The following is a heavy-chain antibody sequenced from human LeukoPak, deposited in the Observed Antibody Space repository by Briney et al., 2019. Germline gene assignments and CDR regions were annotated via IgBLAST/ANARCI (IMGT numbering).Heavy chain of an antibody. CDR1: GFTFSSYA. D-gene: IGHD2-2*01. V-gene: IGHV3-23*01. CDR3: AKTSTGYGTSTSCPHIDY. J-gene: IGHJ4*02. Sequence: GGSLRLSCAASGFTFSSYAMSWVRQAPGKGLEWVSSISGSGGSTYYADSVKGRFTISRDNSMNTLYLQMNSLRAEDTAVYYCAKTSTGYGTSTSCPHIDYWGQGTLITVSS. CDR2: ISGSGGST.